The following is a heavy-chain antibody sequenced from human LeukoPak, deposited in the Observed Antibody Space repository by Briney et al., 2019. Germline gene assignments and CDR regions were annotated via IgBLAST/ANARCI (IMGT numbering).Heavy chain of an antibody. J-gene: IGHJ4*02. CDR3: ARRGSGWWNFDY. V-gene: IGHV4-59*08. CDR1: GDSISSYY. D-gene: IGHD6-19*01. CDR2: IYNSGTT. Sequence: SGTLSLTCTVSGDSISSYYWSWIRQPPGKGLEWIGYIYNSGTTNYNPSLKSRVTISVDTSKNQFSLKLSSVTAADTAMYYCARRGSGWWNFDYWGQGTLVTVSS.